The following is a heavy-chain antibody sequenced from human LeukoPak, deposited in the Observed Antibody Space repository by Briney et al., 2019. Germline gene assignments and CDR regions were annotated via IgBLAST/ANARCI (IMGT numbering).Heavy chain of an antibody. D-gene: IGHD3-9*01. CDR1: GGSISSYY. V-gene: IGHV4-59*12. CDR3: AREGPLDYDILTGYYRGAFDI. J-gene: IGHJ3*02. CDR2: IYYSGST. Sequence: PSETLSLTCTVSGGSISSYYWSWIRQPPGKGLEWIGYIYYSGSTNYNPSLKSRVTISVDTSKNQFSLKLSSVTAADTAVYYCAREGPLDYDILTGYYRGAFDIWGQGTMVTVSS.